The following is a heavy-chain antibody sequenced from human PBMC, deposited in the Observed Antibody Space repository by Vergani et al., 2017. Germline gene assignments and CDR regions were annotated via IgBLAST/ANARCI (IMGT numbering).Heavy chain of an antibody. V-gene: IGHV4-39*07. D-gene: IGHD3-3*01. CDR3: ARVVNRYDFWSGYPNWFDP. CDR1: NDSVSNTFYY. CDR2: INHSGST. J-gene: IGHJ5*02. Sequence: QVQLQESGPGLVKPSETLSLTCTVSNDSVSNTFYYWGWIRQPPGKGLEWIGEINHSGSTNYNPSLKSRVTISVDTSKNQFSLKLSSVTAADTAVYYCARVVNRYDFWSGYPNWFDPWGQGTLVTVSS.